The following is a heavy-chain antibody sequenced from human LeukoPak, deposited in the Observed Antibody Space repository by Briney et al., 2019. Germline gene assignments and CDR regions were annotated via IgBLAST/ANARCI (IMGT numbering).Heavy chain of an antibody. CDR1: GFTFGNYW. CDR3: TRDSFSSRGGIYYYFGMDV. Sequence: GGSLRLSCAASGFTFGNYWMHWVRQTPGKGLMWVSRINPDGSDTAYADSVKGRFTFSRDNAKRTLYLRMNSLRVEDMAVYYCTRDSFSSRGGIYYYFGMDVWGQGTTVTVSS. D-gene: IGHD6-13*01. CDR2: INPDGSDT. J-gene: IGHJ6*02. V-gene: IGHV3-74*03.